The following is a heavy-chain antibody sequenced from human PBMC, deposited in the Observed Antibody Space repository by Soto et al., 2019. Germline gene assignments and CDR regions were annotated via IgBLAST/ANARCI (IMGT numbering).Heavy chain of an antibody. J-gene: IGHJ5*02. CDR3: ARSRPPNWVDP. CDR1: GFTFSSYS. V-gene: IGHV3-21*01. Sequence: GGSLRLSCAASGFTFSSYSMNWVRQAPGKGLEWVSSISSSSSYIYYADSVKGRFTISRDNAKNSLYLQMNSLRAEDTAVYYCARSRPPNWVDPWGQGTLVTVSS. CDR2: ISSSSSYI.